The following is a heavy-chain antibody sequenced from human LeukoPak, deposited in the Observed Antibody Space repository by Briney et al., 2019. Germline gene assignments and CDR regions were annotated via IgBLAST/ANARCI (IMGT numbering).Heavy chain of an antibody. CDR1: GGSISSSSYY. CDR3: ARGEGAFLYFDY. CDR2: IYHSGST. J-gene: IGHJ4*02. D-gene: IGHD1-26*01. V-gene: IGHV4-39*07. Sequence: SETLSLTCTVSGGSISSSSYYWGWIRQPPGKGLEWIGYIYHSGSTYYNPSLKSRVTISVDRSKNQFSLKLSSVTAADTAVYYCARGEGAFLYFDYWGQGTLVTVSS.